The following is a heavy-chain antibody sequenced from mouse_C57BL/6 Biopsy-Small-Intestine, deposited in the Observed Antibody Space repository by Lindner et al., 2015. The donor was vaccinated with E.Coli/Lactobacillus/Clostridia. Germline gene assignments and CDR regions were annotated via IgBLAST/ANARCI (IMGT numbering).Heavy chain of an antibody. CDR3: ARSQYYFDY. CDR1: GYSFTGYY. V-gene: IGHV1-42*01. CDR2: INPSTGGT. J-gene: IGHJ2*01. D-gene: IGHD3-1*01. Sequence: VQLQESGPELVKPGASVKISCKASGYSFTGYYMHWVKQSPEKSLEWIGEINPSTGGTTYNQKFKAKATLTVDRSSSTAYMQLKSLTSEDSAVYYCARSQYYFDYWGQGTTLTVSS.